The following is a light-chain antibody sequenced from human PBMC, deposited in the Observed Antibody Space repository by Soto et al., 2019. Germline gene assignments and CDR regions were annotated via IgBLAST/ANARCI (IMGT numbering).Light chain of an antibody. V-gene: IGLV2-14*01. Sequence: QSAPTQPASVSGSPGQSITISCTGTSSDIGSHDYVSWDQHHPGKAPKLIIYEVTNRPSGVSDRFSGSKSGSTASLTISGLQAEDEADYHCTSYTSNTALVFGTGTKLTVL. J-gene: IGLJ1*01. CDR2: EVT. CDR1: SSDIGSHDY. CDR3: TSYTSNTALV.